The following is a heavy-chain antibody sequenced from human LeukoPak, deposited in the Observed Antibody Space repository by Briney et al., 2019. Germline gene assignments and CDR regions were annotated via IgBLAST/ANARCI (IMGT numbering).Heavy chain of an antibody. CDR1: GGSVSSYY. CDR3: ARDQYYYGSGTPFDP. D-gene: IGHD3-10*01. CDR2: IYTSGST. Sequence: PSETLSLTCTVSGGSVSSYYWSWIRQPAGKGLEWIGRIYTSGSTNYNPSLKSRVTMSVDTSKNQFSLKLNSVTAADTAVYYWARDQYYYGSGTPFDPWGQGTLVTVSS. J-gene: IGHJ5*02. V-gene: IGHV4-4*07.